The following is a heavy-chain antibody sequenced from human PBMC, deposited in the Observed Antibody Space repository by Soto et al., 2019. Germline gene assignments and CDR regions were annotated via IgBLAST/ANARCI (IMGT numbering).Heavy chain of an antibody. V-gene: IGHV1-18*01. J-gene: IGHJ2*01. CDR1: GYTFTNFG. CDR2: ISAYNGST. CDR3: AIRDYGDYDWYFDL. Sequence: GASVKVSCKASGYTFTNFGISWVRQAPGQGLEWMGWISAYNGSTNYAQKFQGRVTITADKSTSTAYMELSSLRSEDTDVYYCAIRDYGDYDWYFDLWGRGTLVTVSS. D-gene: IGHD4-17*01.